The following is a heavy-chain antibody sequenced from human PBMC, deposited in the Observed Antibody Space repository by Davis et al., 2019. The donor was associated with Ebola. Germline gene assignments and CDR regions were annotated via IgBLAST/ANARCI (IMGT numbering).Heavy chain of an antibody. CDR3: AKRLRYCSGGSCYSGSHYYYYYGMDV. D-gene: IGHD2-15*01. CDR1: GFTFSSYA. J-gene: IGHJ6*02. V-gene: IGHV3-23*01. Sequence: GGSLRLSCAASGFTFSSYAMSWVRQAPGKGLEWVSATSGSGGSTYYADSVKGRFTNSRDNSKNTLYLQMNSLRAEDTAVYYCAKRLRYCSGGSCYSGSHYYYYYGMDVWGQGTTVTVSS. CDR2: TSGSGGST.